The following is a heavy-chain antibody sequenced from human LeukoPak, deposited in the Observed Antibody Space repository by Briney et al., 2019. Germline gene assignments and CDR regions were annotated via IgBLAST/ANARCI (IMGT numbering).Heavy chain of an antibody. D-gene: IGHD3-10*01. CDR2: ISSTSHYI. J-gene: IGHJ4*02. Sequence: GGSLRLSCAASGFTFSSYSMNWVRQAPGQGLEWVSSISSTSHYIYYADSVTGRFTISRDNAKNSLYLQMNSLRAEDTAVYYCARGMVVDYWGQGTLVTVSS. CDR1: GFTFSSYS. V-gene: IGHV3-21*01. CDR3: ARGMVVDY.